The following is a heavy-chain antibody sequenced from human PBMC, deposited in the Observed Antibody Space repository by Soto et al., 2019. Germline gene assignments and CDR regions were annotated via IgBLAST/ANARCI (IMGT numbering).Heavy chain of an antibody. J-gene: IGHJ6*02. V-gene: IGHV6-1*01. D-gene: IGHD6-19*01. CDR3: ARGYSSGWFEYYYYGMDV. CDR1: GDSVSSNSAA. CDR2: TFYRSKWYN. Sequence: SQTLSLTCAISGDSVSSNSAAWSWIRQSPSRGLEWLGRTFYRSKWYNDYAVSVKGRITINPDTSKNLFSLQLTSVTAADTAVYYCARGYSSGWFEYYYYGMDVWGQGTTVTVSS.